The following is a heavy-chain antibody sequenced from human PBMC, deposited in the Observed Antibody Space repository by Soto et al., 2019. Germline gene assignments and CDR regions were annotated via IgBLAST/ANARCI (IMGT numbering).Heavy chain of an antibody. V-gene: IGHV1-69*05. CDR2: IIPIFGTA. CDR3: AREGYDYVWGSYRPDY. D-gene: IGHD3-16*02. CDR1: GGTFSSDA. Sequence: QVQLVQSGAEVKKPGSSVKVSCKASGGTFSSDAISWVRQAPGQGLEWMGGIIPIFGTANYAQKFQGRVTITXXGXTIXAYLELSSLRSEDTAVYYCAREGYDYVWGSYRPDYWGQGTLVTVSS. J-gene: IGHJ4*02.